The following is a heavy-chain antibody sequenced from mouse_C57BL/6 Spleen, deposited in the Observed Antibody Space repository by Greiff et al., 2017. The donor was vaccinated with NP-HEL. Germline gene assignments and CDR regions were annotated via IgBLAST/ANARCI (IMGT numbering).Heavy chain of an antibody. J-gene: IGHJ4*01. CDR1: GFSLTSYG. Sequence: QVQLKESGPGLVQPSQSLSITCTVSGFSLTSYGVYWVRQSPGKGLEWLGVIWRGGSTDYNADFMSRLSITKDNSKSQVFFKMNSLQADDTAIYYCAKIYGNYNAMDYWGQGTSVTVSS. CDR3: AKIYGNYNAMDY. D-gene: IGHD2-1*01. CDR2: IWRGGST. V-gene: IGHV2-5*01.